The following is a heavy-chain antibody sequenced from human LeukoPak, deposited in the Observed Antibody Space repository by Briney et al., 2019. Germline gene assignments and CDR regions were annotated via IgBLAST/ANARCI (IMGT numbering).Heavy chain of an antibody. Sequence: GGCLRLSCAASGFSFNSDWMEWVRQAPGKGLEWVANIKHDESEKNYLDSVKGRFTISRDNAQNSLYLQMNGLRVEDTAVYYCTRRLDDWGQGTLVTVSS. J-gene: IGHJ4*02. CDR2: IKHDESEK. CDR1: GFSFNSDW. D-gene: IGHD3-16*01. V-gene: IGHV3-7*01. CDR3: TRRLDD.